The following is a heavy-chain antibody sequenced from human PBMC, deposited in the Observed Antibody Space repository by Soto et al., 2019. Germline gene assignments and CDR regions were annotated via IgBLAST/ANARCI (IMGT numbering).Heavy chain of an antibody. CDR3: ARDYYGSGSSGYYYGMDV. CDR1: GFTFSSYW. J-gene: IGHJ6*02. Sequence: EVQLVESGGGLVQPGGSLRLSCAASGFTFSSYWMHWVRQAPGKGLVWVSRINSDGSSTSYADSVKGRFTISRDNAKNTLYLQMNSLRAEDTAVYYCARDYYGSGSSGYYYGMDVWGQGTTVTVSS. CDR2: INSDGSST. V-gene: IGHV3-74*01. D-gene: IGHD3-10*01.